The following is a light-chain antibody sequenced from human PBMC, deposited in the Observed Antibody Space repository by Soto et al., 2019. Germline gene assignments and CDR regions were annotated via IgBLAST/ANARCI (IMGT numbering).Light chain of an antibody. V-gene: IGKV3-15*01. CDR3: QQYNNWHPIT. Sequence: EIVMTQSPATLSVSPGERATLSCRASQSVSSNLAWYQQKPGQAPRLLLYGASTRATGIPARFSGSGSGPEFTLTIRSLQSEDFAVYYCQQYNNWHPITFGQGTRLEIK. J-gene: IGKJ5*01. CDR2: GAS. CDR1: QSVSSN.